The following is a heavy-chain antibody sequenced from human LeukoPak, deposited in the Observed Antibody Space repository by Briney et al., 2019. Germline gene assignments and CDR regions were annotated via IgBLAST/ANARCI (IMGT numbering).Heavy chain of an antibody. Sequence: RSSETLSLTCTVSGGSISSYYWSWIRQPPGKGLEWLGYIYYSGSTNYNPSLKSRVTISVDTSKNQFSLKLSSVTAADTAVYYCARSKMATLHFDYWGQGTLVTVSS. CDR3: ARSKMATLHFDY. V-gene: IGHV4-59*01. CDR1: GGSISSYY. CDR2: IYYSGST. J-gene: IGHJ4*02. D-gene: IGHD5-24*01.